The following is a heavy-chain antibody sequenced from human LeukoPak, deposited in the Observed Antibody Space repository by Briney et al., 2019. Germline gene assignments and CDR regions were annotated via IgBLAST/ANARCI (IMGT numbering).Heavy chain of an antibody. V-gene: IGHV3-9*01. J-gene: IGHJ6*02. CDR1: GYTFDDSA. CDR2: ISGDSYII. CDR3: ARGNRDSSGFYYFYGMDV. Sequence: PRGSLRLSRAASGYTFDDSAMLSGRQAPGRGLERVSGISGDSYIIGYAASVKGRFTISRDNANNSLYLQLSSLRAEDTAFYYCARGNRDSSGFYYFYGMDVWGQGTRVSVSS. D-gene: IGHD6-19*01.